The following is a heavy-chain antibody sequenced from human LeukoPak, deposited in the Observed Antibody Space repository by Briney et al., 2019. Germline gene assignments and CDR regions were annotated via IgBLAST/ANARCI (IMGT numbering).Heavy chain of an antibody. CDR1: GYTFTGYY. CDR2: INPNSGGT. V-gene: IGHV1-2*02. Sequence: ASVKVSCKASGYTFTGYYMHWVRQAPGQGREWMGWINPNSGGTNYAQKFQGRVTMTRDTSISTAYMELSRLRSDDTAVYYCARAPVAYYYYMDVWGKGTTVTVSS. CDR3: ARAPVAYYYYMDV. J-gene: IGHJ6*03. D-gene: IGHD5-12*01.